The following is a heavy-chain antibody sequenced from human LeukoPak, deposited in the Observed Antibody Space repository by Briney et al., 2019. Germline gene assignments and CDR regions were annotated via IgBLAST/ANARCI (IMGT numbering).Heavy chain of an antibody. V-gene: IGHV1-18*01. CDR2: ISAYNGNT. J-gene: IGHJ3*02. Sequence: GASVKVSCKVSGYTLTELSMHWVRQAPGQGLEWMGWISAYNGNTNYAQKLQGRVTMTTDTSTSTAYMELRSLRSEDTAVYYCARGAGYSSSPFEAFDIWGQGTMVTVSS. CDR1: GYTLTELS. D-gene: IGHD6-6*01. CDR3: ARGAGYSSSPFEAFDI.